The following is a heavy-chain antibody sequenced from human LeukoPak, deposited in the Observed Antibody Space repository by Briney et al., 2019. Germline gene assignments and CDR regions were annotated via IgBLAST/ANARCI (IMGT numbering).Heavy chain of an antibody. CDR3: ARVNGYSYGPYYFGY. Sequence: SVKVSCKASGGTFSSYAISWVRQAPGQGLEWMGRVIPILGIANYAQQFQGRVTITADKSTSTAYMELSSLRSEDTAVYYCARVNGYSYGPYYFGYWGQGTLVTVLS. D-gene: IGHD5-18*01. CDR2: VIPILGIA. J-gene: IGHJ4*02. CDR1: GGTFSSYA. V-gene: IGHV1-69*04.